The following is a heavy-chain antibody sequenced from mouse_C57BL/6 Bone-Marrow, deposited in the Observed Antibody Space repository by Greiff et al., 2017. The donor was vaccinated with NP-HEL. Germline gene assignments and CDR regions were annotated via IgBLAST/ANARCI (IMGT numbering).Heavy chain of an antibody. CDR2: IDPENGDT. V-gene: IGHV14-4*01. Sequence: VHVKQSGAELVRPGASVKLSCTVSGFNFKDDYMHWVKQRPEQGLEWIGWIDPENGDTEYASKFQGKATITADTSSNTAYLQLSSLTSEDTAVYYCTTGGSSPYAMDYWGQGTSVTVSS. D-gene: IGHD1-1*01. CDR1: GFNFKDDY. J-gene: IGHJ4*01. CDR3: TTGGSSPYAMDY.